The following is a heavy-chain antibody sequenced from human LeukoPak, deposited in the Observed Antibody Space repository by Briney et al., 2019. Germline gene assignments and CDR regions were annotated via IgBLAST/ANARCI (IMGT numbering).Heavy chain of an antibody. J-gene: IGHJ1*01. CDR1: GFTFSSYG. Sequence: PGGSLRLSCAASGFTFSSYGMHWVRQAPGKGLEWVAVIWYDGSNKYNADSVKGRFTIPRDNSKNTLYLQMNSLRAEDAAVYYCARDQVAVAGTGYFQHWGQGTLVTVSS. V-gene: IGHV3-33*01. CDR2: IWYDGSNK. D-gene: IGHD6-19*01. CDR3: ARDQVAVAGTGYFQH.